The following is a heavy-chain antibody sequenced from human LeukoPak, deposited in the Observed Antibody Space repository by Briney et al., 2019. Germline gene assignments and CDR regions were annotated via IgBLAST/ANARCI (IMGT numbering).Heavy chain of an antibody. D-gene: IGHD5-12*01. V-gene: IGHV3-7*03. CDR3: AKGGFIVATDYFDY. J-gene: IGHJ4*02. CDR1: GFTFSSYW. Sequence: GGSLRLSCAASGFTFSSYWMSWVRQAPGKGLEWVANIKQDGSEKYYVDSVKGRFTISRDNSKNTLYLQMNSLRAEDTAVYYCAKGGFIVATDYFDYWGQGTLVTVSS. CDR2: IKQDGSEK.